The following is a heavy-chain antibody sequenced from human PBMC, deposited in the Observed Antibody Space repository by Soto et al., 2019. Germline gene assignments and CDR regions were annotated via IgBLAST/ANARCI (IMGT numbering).Heavy chain of an antibody. V-gene: IGHV4-31*03. CDR1: GGSITSGGYY. Sequence: SETLSLTCTVSGGSITSGGYYWSWIRQHPGKGLEWIGYILYSGSTYYNPSLKVRVTISVDTSRNQFSLKLTSVTAADTAVYYCASDQGERPAEYSQHWGPSTLVSVSS. CDR2: ILYSGST. CDR3: ASDQGERPAEYSQH. J-gene: IGHJ1*01.